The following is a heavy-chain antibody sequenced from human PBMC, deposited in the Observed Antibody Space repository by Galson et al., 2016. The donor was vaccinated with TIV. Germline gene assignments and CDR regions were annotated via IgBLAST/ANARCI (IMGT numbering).Heavy chain of an antibody. D-gene: IGHD2-21*02. J-gene: IGHJ4*02. V-gene: IGHV1-46*01. CDR2: INPSVGAT. CDR1: GDTFRTYT. Sequence: SVKVSCKASGDTFRTYTISWVRQGPGQGLEWMGIINPSVGATTYAPNFQGRLTMTRDTSTNTVYMELSSLRSDDTAVYFCARTQSCGGDCYYFDYWGQGALVTVSS. CDR3: ARTQSCGGDCYYFDY.